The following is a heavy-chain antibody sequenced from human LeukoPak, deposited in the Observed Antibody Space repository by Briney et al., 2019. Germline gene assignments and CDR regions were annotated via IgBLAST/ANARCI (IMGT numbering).Heavy chain of an antibody. J-gene: IGHJ4*02. CDR2: ISGSGGST. CDR1: RFTFSGYA. Sequence: GGSLRLSCAASRFTFSGYAMSWVRQAPGKGLEWVSAISGSGGSTYYADSVKGRFTIPRGNSKNTLYLQMNSLRAEDTAVYYCALTTMIALGQQRWGQGTLVTVSS. V-gene: IGHV3-23*01. CDR3: ALTTMIALGQQR. D-gene: IGHD3-22*01.